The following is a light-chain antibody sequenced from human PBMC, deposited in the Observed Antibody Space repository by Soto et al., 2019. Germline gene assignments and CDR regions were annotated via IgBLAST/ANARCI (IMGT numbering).Light chain of an antibody. CDR3: QQGYSTPT. Sequence: IQITQAPSSLSSSVTDGVPITCRASQDIKNDLGWYQQKPGKAPKVLIYSVSTLGTGVPSRFSGSGSGTDFTLTISSLQPEDFATYFCQQGYSTPTFGQGTRLEIK. CDR1: QDIKND. CDR2: SVS. J-gene: IGKJ5*01. V-gene: IGKV1-39*01.